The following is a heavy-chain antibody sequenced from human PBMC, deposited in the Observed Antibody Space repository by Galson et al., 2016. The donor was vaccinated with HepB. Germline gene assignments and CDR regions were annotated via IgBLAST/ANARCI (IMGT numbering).Heavy chain of an antibody. CDR2: IYGGGST. CDR1: GLIISTNY. V-gene: IGHV3-53*01. J-gene: IGHJ4*02. D-gene: IGHD1-26*01. Sequence: SLRLSCAVSGLIISTNYMSWVRQAPGSGLEWVSVIYGGGSTFYADSVKGRFTISRDNAKNSLYLQMNSLRAEDTAMYYCARDRAGSGSNRRFDYWGQGTLVTVSS. CDR3: ARDRAGSGSNRRFDY.